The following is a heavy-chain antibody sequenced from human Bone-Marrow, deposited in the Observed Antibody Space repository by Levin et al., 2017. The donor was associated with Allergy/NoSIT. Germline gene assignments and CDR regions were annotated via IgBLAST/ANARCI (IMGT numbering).Heavy chain of an antibody. V-gene: IGHV4-59*01. CDR3: ARSRGPGSVYYYGMDV. CDR2: IYYTGST. D-gene: IGHD3-10*01. CDR1: GGFISSYY. Sequence: SETLSLTCTVSGGFISSYYWSWIRQPPGKGLEWIGYIYYTGSTNYNPSLKSRVTISVDMSKNQFSLKLSSVTAADTAVYYCARSRGPGSVYYYGMDVWGQGTTVTVSS. J-gene: IGHJ6*02.